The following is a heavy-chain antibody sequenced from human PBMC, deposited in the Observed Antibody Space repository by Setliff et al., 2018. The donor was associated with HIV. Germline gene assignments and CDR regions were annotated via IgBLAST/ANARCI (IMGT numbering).Heavy chain of an antibody. CDR2: ISTHNDDT. D-gene: IGHD6-13*01. Sequence: GASVKVSCKASGYTFTTYAISWVRQAPGQGLEWMGWISTHNDDTDYAQKFQGRVTITTDESTSTAYMEVRSLRSDDTAVYYCARWAAGGTGWFDPWGQGTLVTVSS. CDR3: ARWAAGGTGWFDP. J-gene: IGHJ5*02. CDR1: GYTFTTYA. V-gene: IGHV1-18*01.